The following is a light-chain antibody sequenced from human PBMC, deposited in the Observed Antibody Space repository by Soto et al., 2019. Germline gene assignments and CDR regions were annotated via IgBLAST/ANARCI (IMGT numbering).Light chain of an antibody. Sequence: DIQMTQSPSSLSASVGDRVTITCRASQGIGNFLAWYQQKPGKVPKLLIYAASTLQSGVPSRFSGSGSGTDFTLTISSLQPEDAATYYCQKYNSAPLTFGGGTKLEIK. CDR3: QKYNSAPLT. CDR2: AAS. J-gene: IGKJ4*01. CDR1: QGIGNF. V-gene: IGKV1-27*01.